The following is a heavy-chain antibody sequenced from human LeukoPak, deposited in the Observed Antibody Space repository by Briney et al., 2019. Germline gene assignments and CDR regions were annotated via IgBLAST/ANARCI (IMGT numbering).Heavy chain of an antibody. J-gene: IGHJ5*02. CDR3: ARGYQLLCGRCNWFDP. D-gene: IGHD2-2*01. CDR2: INPNSGGT. V-gene: IGHV1-2*02. Sequence: ASVKVSCTASGYTFTGYYMHWVRQAPGQGLEWMGWINPNSGGTNYAQKFQGRVTTTRDTSISTAYMELSRLRSDDTAVYYCARGYQLLCGRCNWFDPWGQGTLVTVSS. CDR1: GYTFTGYY.